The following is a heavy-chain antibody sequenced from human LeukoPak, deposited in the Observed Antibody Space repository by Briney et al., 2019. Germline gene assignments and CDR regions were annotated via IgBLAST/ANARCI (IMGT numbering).Heavy chain of an antibody. CDR1: GGSIRSYY. D-gene: IGHD3-10*02. J-gene: IGHJ3*02. CDR3: ARTRMFGDDAFDI. CDR2: IYYSGST. V-gene: IGHV4-59*08. Sequence: PSETLSLTCTVSGGSIRSYYWSWIRQPPGKGLEWIGYIYYSGSTNYNPSLKSRVTISVDTSKNQFSLKLSSVTAADTAVYYCARTRMFGDDAFDIWGQGTMVTVSS.